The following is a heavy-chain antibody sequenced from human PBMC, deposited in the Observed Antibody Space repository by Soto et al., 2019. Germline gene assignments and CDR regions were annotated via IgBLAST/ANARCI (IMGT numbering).Heavy chain of an antibody. V-gene: IGHV3-30-3*01. D-gene: IGHD3-3*01. CDR1: GFTSSSNA. Sequence: GGSLRLSCAPSGFTSSSNAMHWDRQASGKGLEGVAVISHDGSNKYYADSVKGRVTISRDNLKNTLYLQMNSPRAEDTAVYYCARDGAGDFWSGYYLGYYYYGMVVWGQGTRVTDSS. J-gene: IGHJ6*01. CDR2: ISHDGSNK. CDR3: ARDGAGDFWSGYYLGYYYYGMVV.